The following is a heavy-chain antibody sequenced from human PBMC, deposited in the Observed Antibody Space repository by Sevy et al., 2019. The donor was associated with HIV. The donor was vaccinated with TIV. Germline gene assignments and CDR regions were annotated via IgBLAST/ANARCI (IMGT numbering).Heavy chain of an antibody. Sequence: GGSLRLSCAASGFTVSDNYMSGVRQAPGQGLEWVSLIKRDYTTDSADSVKGRFTISRDNSKNTLYLQMNSLRLEDTAVYYCARGGGVYSFNYWGQGTLVTVSS. J-gene: IGHJ4*02. D-gene: IGHD5-18*01. V-gene: IGHV3-66*02. CDR1: GFTVSDNY. CDR2: IKRDYTT. CDR3: ARGGGVYSFNY.